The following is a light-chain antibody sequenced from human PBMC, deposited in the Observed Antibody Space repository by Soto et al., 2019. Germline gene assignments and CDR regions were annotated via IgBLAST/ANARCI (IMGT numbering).Light chain of an antibody. Sequence: DIQMTQSPSTLSASVGDRVTITCRASQSISTWLAWYQQKPGKAPKLLIYKASSLEGGVPSRFSGSGSGTEFNITISSLQTDDFATYYCQQYNNYPLTFGGGTRWIS. CDR2: KAS. CDR1: QSISTW. J-gene: IGKJ4*01. V-gene: IGKV1-5*03. CDR3: QQYNNYPLT.